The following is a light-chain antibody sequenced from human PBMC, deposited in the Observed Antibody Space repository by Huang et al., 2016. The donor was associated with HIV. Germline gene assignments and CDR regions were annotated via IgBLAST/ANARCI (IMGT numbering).Light chain of an antibody. J-gene: IGKJ4*01. V-gene: IGKV4-1*01. Sequence: DIVMTQSPDSLAVSLGERATINCKSSQTVLYSPNNKNYLAWYQQKPGQPPKLLIYWASTRESGVPDRFSGSGYGTDFTLTISSLQAEDVARYCCQQYHTTPLTFGGGTKVEIK. CDR2: WAS. CDR3: QQYHTTPLT. CDR1: QTVLYSPNNKNY.